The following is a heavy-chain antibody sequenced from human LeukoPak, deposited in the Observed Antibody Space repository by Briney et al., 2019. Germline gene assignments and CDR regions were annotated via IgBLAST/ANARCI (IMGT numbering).Heavy chain of an antibody. CDR1: GFTFSSHW. Sequence: GGSLRLSCAASGFTFSSHWMHWVRQAPGKGLVWVSRINSDGSTTTYADSVKGRFTISRDNSKNTLYLQMNSLRAEDTAVYYCVTASFDYWGQGTLVTVSS. D-gene: IGHD5-18*01. V-gene: IGHV3-74*01. J-gene: IGHJ4*02. CDR3: VTASFDY. CDR2: INSDGSTT.